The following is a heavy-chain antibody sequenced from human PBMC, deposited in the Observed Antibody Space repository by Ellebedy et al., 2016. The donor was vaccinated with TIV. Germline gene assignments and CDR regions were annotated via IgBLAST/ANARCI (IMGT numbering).Heavy chain of an antibody. CDR2: IWYDESNE. CDR1: GFTFSSYG. J-gene: IGHJ5*02. D-gene: IGHD3-10*01. V-gene: IGHV3-33*01. Sequence: PGGSLRLSCAASGFTFSSYGMHWVRQAPGKGLEWVAVIWYDESNEYYADSVKGRFTISRDNSKNTLYLQMNSLRVEDTAVYYCAREIWFGELRDWFDPWGQGTQVTVSS. CDR3: AREIWFGELRDWFDP.